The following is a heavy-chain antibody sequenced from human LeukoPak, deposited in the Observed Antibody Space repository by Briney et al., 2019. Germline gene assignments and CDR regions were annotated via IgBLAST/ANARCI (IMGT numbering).Heavy chain of an antibody. V-gene: IGHV4-59*01. CDR1: GGSISSYY. CDR3: ARPIAAAGTYYFDY. CDR2: IYYSGST. D-gene: IGHD6-13*01. J-gene: IGHJ4*02. Sequence: SETLSLTCTVSGGSISSYYWSWIRQPPGKGLEWIGYIYYSGSTNYNPSLKSRVTISVDTSKNQFSLKLSSVTAADTAVYYCARPIAAAGTYYFDYWGQGTLVTVSS.